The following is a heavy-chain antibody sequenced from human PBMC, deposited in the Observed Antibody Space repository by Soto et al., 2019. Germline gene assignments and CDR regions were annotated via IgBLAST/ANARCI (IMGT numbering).Heavy chain of an antibody. CDR2: ISWNSGSI. V-gene: IGHV3-9*01. J-gene: IGHJ5*02. D-gene: IGHD4-17*01. CDR1: GFTFDDYA. Sequence: EVQLVESGGGLVQPGRSLRLSCAASGFTFDDYAMHWVRQARGKGLEWVSGISWNSGSIGYADSVKGRFTISRDNAKNSLYLQMNSLRAEDTALYYCAKDSGRDYGDYNWFDPWGQGTLVTVSS. CDR3: AKDSGRDYGDYNWFDP.